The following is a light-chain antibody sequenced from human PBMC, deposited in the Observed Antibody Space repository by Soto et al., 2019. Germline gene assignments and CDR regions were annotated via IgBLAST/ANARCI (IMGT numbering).Light chain of an antibody. CDR3: MQSRQLPWT. Sequence: DILMTQTPLSLSVTPGQPASISCKSTQSLLQSDGEISLYWYLQRPGQPPQLLIYEVSNRFYGVPDRFSGSGSGTDFILKISRVEADDVGVYYCMQSRQLPWTFGQGTKVEIK. V-gene: IGKV2D-29*01. CDR1: QSLLQSDGEIS. J-gene: IGKJ1*01. CDR2: EVS.